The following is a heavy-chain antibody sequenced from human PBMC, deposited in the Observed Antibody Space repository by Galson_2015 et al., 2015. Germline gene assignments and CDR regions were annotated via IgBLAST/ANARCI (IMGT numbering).Heavy chain of an antibody. CDR3: AKRGEIYSISTAAFHLDC. CDR2: ILGNGGSK. J-gene: IGHJ4*02. D-gene: IGHD6-6*01. V-gene: IGHV3-23*01. Sequence: SLRLSCAASGFTFSSYAMTWVRQAPGKGLEWVSSILGNGGSKYYADSVKGRFAVSRDNSKNTLYLQMNSLRADDTAVYYCAKRGEIYSISTAAFHLDCWGQGTPVTVSS. CDR1: GFTFSSYA.